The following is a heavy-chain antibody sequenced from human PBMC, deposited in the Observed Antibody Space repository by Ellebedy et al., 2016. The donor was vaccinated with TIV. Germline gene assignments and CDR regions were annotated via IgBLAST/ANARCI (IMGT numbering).Heavy chain of an antibody. CDR1: GYTFTSYY. CDR2: INPNSGGT. J-gene: IGHJ5*02. Sequence: ASVKVSCKASGYTFTSYYIHWVRQAPGQGLEWMGWINPNSGGTNYAQKFQGRVTMTRDTSISTAYMELSRLRSDDTAVYYCARNSGYDRAGTWFDPWGQGTLVTVSS. CDR3: ARNSGYDRAGTWFDP. D-gene: IGHD5-12*01. V-gene: IGHV1-2*02.